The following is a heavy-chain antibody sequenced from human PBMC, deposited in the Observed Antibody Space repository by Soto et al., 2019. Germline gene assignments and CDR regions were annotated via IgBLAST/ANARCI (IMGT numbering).Heavy chain of an antibody. CDR3: ARDRLRGYDSSGFYS. V-gene: IGHV1-18*04. CDR1: GYSFRHYG. J-gene: IGHJ4*02. Sequence: QVQLVQSGGELRRPGASVKVSCEAFGYSFRHYGINWVRQAPGQGLEWIGWINPYSGNRNYAPKFEDRVAMTTTSSTNTVYLELRSLKSDDTAIYYCARDRLRGYDSSGFYSWGQGTLVTVSS. CDR2: INPYSGNR. D-gene: IGHD3-22*01.